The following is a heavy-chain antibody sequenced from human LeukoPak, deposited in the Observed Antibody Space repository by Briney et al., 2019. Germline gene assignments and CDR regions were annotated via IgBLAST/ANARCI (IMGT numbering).Heavy chain of an antibody. CDR3: TREDLVGATMN. CDR1: GFTFGDYA. V-gene: IGHV3-49*03. J-gene: IGHJ4*02. CDR2: IRSKAYGGTT. Sequence: GGSLRLSCTASGFTFGDYAMSWFRQAPGKGLEWVSFIRSKAYGGTTEYAASVKGRFTISRDDSKSIAYLQMNSLKTEDTAVYYCTREDLVGATMNWGQGTLVTVSS. D-gene: IGHD1-26*01.